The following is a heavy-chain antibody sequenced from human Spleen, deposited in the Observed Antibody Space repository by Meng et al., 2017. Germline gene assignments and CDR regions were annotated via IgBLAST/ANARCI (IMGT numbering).Heavy chain of an antibody. CDR3: AGASWSDGYGYYFDY. D-gene: IGHD3-16*01. Sequence: GGSLRPSCAASGFTFSSYSMNWVRQAPGKGLEWVSSISSSSSYIYYADSVKGRFTISRDNAKNSLYLQMNSLRAEDTAVYYCAGASWSDGYGYYFDYWGQGTLVTVSS. CDR1: GFTFSSYS. CDR2: ISSSSSYI. J-gene: IGHJ4*02. V-gene: IGHV3-21*01.